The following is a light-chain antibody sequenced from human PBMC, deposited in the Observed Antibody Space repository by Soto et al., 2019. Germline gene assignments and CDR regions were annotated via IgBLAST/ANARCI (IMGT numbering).Light chain of an antibody. CDR2: RAS. V-gene: IGKV1-5*03. Sequence: DIQMTQSPSTLPASVGDRVTITCRASQSVDNWLAWFQQKPGKAPKVLIHRASSLDSGVPSRFSGSGWGTEFPLTITSLQPDAFATDYCQHYRASTPWTFGQGTKVEI. CDR3: QHYRASTPWT. J-gene: IGKJ1*01. CDR1: QSVDNW.